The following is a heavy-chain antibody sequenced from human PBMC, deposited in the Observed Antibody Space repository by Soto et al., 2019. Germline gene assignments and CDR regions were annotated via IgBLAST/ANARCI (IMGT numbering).Heavy chain of an antibody. V-gene: IGHV3-48*02. J-gene: IGHJ4*02. CDR2: ISSSSTI. D-gene: IGHD3-10*01. Sequence: PGGSLRLSCAASGFTFSSYSMNWVRQAPGKGLEWVSYISSSSTIYYADSVKGRFTISRDNAKNSLYLQMNSLRDEDTAVYYCARDGGDNSYWGQGTLVTVSS. CDR3: ARDGGDNSY. CDR1: GFTFSSYS.